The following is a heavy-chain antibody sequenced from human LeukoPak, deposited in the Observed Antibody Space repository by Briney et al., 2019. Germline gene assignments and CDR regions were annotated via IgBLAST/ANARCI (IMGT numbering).Heavy chain of an antibody. CDR3: ARAPVGTIAAHMDV. Sequence: ASVKVSCKASGYTFTSYAMHWVRQAPGQRLEWMGWINAGNGNTKYSQEFQGRVTITRDTSASTAYMELSSLRSEDMAVYYCARAPVGTIAAHMDVWGKGTTVTVSS. CDR1: GYTFTSYA. D-gene: IGHD6-6*01. V-gene: IGHV1-3*03. CDR2: INAGNGNT. J-gene: IGHJ6*03.